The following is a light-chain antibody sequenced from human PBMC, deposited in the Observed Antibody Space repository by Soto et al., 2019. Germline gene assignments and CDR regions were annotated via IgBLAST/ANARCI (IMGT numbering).Light chain of an antibody. CDR1: QSISSW. V-gene: IGKV1-5*03. J-gene: IGKJ4*01. CDR2: KAS. Sequence: DIQMTQSPSTLSASVGDRVTVTCRASQSISSWLAWYQQKPGKAPKLLIYKASSLESGVPSRFSGSGAGTEFTLTISSLQPDDFATYYCQQYDSFSLTFGGGTKVDLK. CDR3: QQYDSFSLT.